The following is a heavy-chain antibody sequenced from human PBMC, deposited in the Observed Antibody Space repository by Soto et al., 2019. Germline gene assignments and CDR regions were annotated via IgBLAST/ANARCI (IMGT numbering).Heavy chain of an antibody. D-gene: IGHD4-4*01. CDR2: IYSGGST. V-gene: IGHV3-66*01. CDR3: ARDSHDYSNYYAFDI. Sequence: GGSLRLSCAASGFTVSSNYMSWVRQAPGKGLEWVSVIYSGGSTYYADSVKGRFTISRDNSKNTLYLQMNSLRAEDTAVYYCARDSHDYSNYYAFDIWGQGTMVTVSS. CDR1: GFTVSSNY. J-gene: IGHJ3*02.